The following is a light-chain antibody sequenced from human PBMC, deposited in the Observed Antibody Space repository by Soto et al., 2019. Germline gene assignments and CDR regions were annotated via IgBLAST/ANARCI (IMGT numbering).Light chain of an antibody. CDR1: QSVSVN. CDR3: QERNRWRRGT. Sequence: EVVLTQSPAILSLSPGERATLSCRASQSVSVNFAWYQHKPGQAPRPLIYSASDRAPGIPARFSGRGSGTDFILTISRVAPEDFAGHCCQERNRWRRGTFGGGAKVDI. J-gene: IGKJ4*01. CDR2: SAS. V-gene: IGKV3-11*01.